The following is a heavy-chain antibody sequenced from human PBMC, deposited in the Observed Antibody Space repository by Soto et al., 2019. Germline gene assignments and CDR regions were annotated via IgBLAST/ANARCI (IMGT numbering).Heavy chain of an antibody. D-gene: IGHD6-6*01. CDR1: GYSFTSSW. CDR2: IDPSDSYI. Sequence: EVQLVQSGAEVKKPGESLRISCQGSGYSFTSSWISWVRQMPGEGLEWMGRIDPSDSYINYSPSFQGRVTISADKSISTAYLQWSSLKAPDTAMYYCARRGSSSSFFYDSWGQGTLVTVSS. CDR3: ARRGSSSSFFYDS. J-gene: IGHJ4*02. V-gene: IGHV5-10-1*03.